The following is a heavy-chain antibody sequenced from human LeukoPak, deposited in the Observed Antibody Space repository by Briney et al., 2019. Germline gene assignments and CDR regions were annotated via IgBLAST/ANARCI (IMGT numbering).Heavy chain of an antibody. Sequence: AGGSLRLSCAASGFTFSDYYMSWIRQPPGKGLEWIGYIYYSGSTNYNPSLKSRVTISVDTSKNQFSLKLSSVTAADTAVYYCARQEDDYGGQNWFDPWGQGTLVTVSS. CDR2: IYYSGST. CDR3: ARQEDDYGGQNWFDP. J-gene: IGHJ5*02. CDR1: GFTFSDYY. D-gene: IGHD4-23*01. V-gene: IGHV4-59*08.